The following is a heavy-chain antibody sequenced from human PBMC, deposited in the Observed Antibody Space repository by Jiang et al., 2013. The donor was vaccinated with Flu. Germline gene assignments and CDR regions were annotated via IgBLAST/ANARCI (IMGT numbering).Heavy chain of an antibody. V-gene: IGHV3-30-3*01. J-gene: IGHJ6*02. CDR1: GFHFSSDG. Sequence: VQLLESGGGVVQPGRSLRLSCAASGFHFSSDGMHWVRQAPGKGLEWVAVISYDGTEKYYADSVEGRFTISRDNSKSTLYLQMGSLRPEDTAVYYCARDASPYGINYYYGMDVWGQGTTVTVS. D-gene: IGHD1-14*01. CDR3: ARDASPYGINYYYGMDV. CDR2: ISYDGTEK.